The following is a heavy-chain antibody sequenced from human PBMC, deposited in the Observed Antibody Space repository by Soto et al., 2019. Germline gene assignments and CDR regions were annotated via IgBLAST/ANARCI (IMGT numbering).Heavy chain of an antibody. CDR2: IKRKENNYAT. Sequence: GGSLRLSCAASGFTFSGSALHWVRQASGKGLEWIGRIKRKENNYATEYAASGKGRFTNSRDDSKNTAYLQMNSLKSEDTAVYYCTRLANGFDIWGQGTMVTVSS. CDR1: GFTFSGSA. V-gene: IGHV3-73*01. CDR3: TRLANGFDI. J-gene: IGHJ3*02.